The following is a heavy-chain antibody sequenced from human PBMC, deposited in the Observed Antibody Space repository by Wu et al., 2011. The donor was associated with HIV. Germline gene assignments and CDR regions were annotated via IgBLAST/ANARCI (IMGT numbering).Heavy chain of an antibody. V-gene: IGHV1-2*02. J-gene: IGHJ3*02. CDR1: GYTFTGYY. CDR2: INPNSGGT. Sequence: QVQLVQSGAEVKKPGASVRVSCKASGYTFTGYYIHWVRQAPGQGLEWMGWINPNSGGTNYAQKFQGRVTMTRDTSISTAYMQLSRLRSDDTAVYYCARDLWLGLGDAFDIWGQGQWSPSLQ. CDR3: ARDLWLGLGDAFDI. D-gene: IGHD5-18*01.